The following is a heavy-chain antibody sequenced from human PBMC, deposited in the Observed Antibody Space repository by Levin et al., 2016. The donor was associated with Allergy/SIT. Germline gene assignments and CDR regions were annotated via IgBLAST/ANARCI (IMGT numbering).Heavy chain of an antibody. CDR1: GFTFSGSA. CDR2: IRSKANSYAT. D-gene: IGHD1-26*01. Sequence: LSLTCAASGFTFSGSAMHWVRQASGKGLEWVGRIRSKANSYATAYAASVKGRFTISRDDSKNTAYLQMNSLKTEDTAVYYCTRLGGATSFDYWGQGTLVTVSS. J-gene: IGHJ4*02. V-gene: IGHV3-73*01. CDR3: TRLGGATSFDY.